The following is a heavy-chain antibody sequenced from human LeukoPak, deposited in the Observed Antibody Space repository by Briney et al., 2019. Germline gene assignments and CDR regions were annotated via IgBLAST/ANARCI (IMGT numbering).Heavy chain of an antibody. J-gene: IGHJ6*02. CDR2: IDQGGSEK. CDR1: GFPFKSYW. Sequence: GGALGLSCAASGFPFKSYWMTWGRQGPGEGLEGGANIDQGGSEKYYVDSVKGRFTISRDNAKNSLYLQMNSLRAEDTAVYFCARDRIVGTNYLGYGLDVWGQGTTVTVS. D-gene: IGHD1-26*01. V-gene: IGHV3-7*01. CDR3: ARDRIVGTNYLGYGLDV.